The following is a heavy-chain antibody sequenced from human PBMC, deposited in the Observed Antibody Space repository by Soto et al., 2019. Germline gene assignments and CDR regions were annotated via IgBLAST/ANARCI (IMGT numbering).Heavy chain of an antibody. V-gene: IGHV1-58*01. Sequence: SVKVSFKTSGFTFSSSAVHWVRQARGHRLQWIGWIDVGSANANYAQMLQERVTISRDMSTSTAYMELSSLRPEDTAVYYCARSPVAGTYYYYGMDVWGQGTTVTVSS. CDR2: IDVGSANA. CDR1: GFTFSSSA. J-gene: IGHJ6*02. CDR3: ARSPVAGTYYYYGMDV. D-gene: IGHD6-19*01.